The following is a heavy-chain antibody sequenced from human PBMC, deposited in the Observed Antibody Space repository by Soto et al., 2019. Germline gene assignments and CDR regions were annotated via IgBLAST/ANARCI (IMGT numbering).Heavy chain of an antibody. Sequence: QVQLVQSGAEVKKPESSVKVSCKAPGGTFGTYAISWVRQAPGKGLEWMGGIIPIVGTENYAQRFQDRVTITADESTNTGYMDLSSLRYEDPAVYFCASGIQLWLRRIYNGYSGWGQGTLVTVSS. V-gene: IGHV1-69*12. CDR1: GGTFGTYA. J-gene: IGHJ4*02. CDR2: IIPIVGTE. CDR3: ASGIQLWLRRIYNGYSG. D-gene: IGHD5-18*01.